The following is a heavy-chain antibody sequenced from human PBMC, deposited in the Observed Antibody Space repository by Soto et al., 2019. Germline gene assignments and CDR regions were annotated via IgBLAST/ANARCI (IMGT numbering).Heavy chain of an antibody. D-gene: IGHD6-13*01. Sequence: PGGSLRLSCAASGFTFSSYAMSWVRQAPGKGLEWVSAISGSGGSTYYADSVKGRFTISRDNSKNTLYLQMNSLRAEDTAVYYCAKARRGIAAAGTFSWFDPWGQGTLVTVSS. CDR1: GFTFSSYA. CDR2: ISGSGGST. V-gene: IGHV3-23*01. CDR3: AKARRGIAAAGTFSWFDP. J-gene: IGHJ5*02.